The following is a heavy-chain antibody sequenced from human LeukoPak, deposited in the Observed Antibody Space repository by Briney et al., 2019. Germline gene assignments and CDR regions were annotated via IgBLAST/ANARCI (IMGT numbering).Heavy chain of an antibody. Sequence: SETLSLTCTVSGGSISPYYWSWIRQPPGKELEWIGCVSYTGGTNYNPSFTGRVTMSVDTSKNQVSLNLESVTPADTAVYYCARDEYNGYGYFDYWGQGALVIVSS. CDR1: GGSISPYY. V-gene: IGHV4-59*01. CDR3: ARDEYNGYGYFDY. J-gene: IGHJ4*02. CDR2: VSYTGGT. D-gene: IGHD5-12*01.